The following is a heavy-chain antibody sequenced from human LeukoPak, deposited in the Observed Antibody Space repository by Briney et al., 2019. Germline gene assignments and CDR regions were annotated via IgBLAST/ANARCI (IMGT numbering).Heavy chain of an antibody. J-gene: IGHJ4*02. V-gene: IGHV4-34*01. D-gene: IGHD3-3*01. CDR1: GGTLSGYY. CDR2: INHSGST. Sequence: PSETLSLTCAVYGGTLSGYYLSWIRQPPGKGLEWIGEINHSGSTNYNPSLKIRVTISVDPSKNQFSLKLSSVTAADTAVYYCARAGDDFWSGYYHFDYWGQGTLVTVSS. CDR3: ARAGDDFWSGYYHFDY.